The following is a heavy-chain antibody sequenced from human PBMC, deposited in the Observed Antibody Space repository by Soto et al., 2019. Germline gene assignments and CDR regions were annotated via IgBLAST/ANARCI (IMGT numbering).Heavy chain of an antibody. CDR2: IHYTGRT. J-gene: IGHJ6*02. D-gene: IGHD2-2*01. CDR1: GGSVSSGTSY. Sequence: SETLSLTCSVSGGSVSSGTSYWSWIRQPPGKGLEWLGYIHYTGRTDDNPSLKSRLTMSVDTSKNQFSLKLSSVTAADTAVYYCARHARYCSSTSCYGSYYYGMDVWGQGTTVTVSS. V-gene: IGHV4-61*01. CDR3: ARHARYCSSTSCYGSYYYGMDV.